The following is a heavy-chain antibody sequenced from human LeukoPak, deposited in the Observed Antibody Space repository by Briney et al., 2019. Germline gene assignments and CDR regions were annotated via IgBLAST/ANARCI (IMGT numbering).Heavy chain of an antibody. CDR2: ISWNSGSI. V-gene: IGHV3-9*01. J-gene: IGHJ4*02. D-gene: IGHD5-18*01. CDR1: GFTFDDYA. Sequence: PGGSLRLSCAASGFTFDDYAMHWVRQAPGKGLEWVSGISWNSGSIGYADSVKGRFTISRDNAKNSLYLQMNSLRAEDTALYYCAKDKVGVPTAMDYWGQGTLVTVSS. CDR3: AKDKVGVPTAMDY.